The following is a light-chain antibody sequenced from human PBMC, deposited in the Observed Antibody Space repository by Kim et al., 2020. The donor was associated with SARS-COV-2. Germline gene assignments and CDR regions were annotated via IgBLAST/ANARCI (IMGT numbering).Light chain of an antibody. CDR3: LQHNGYPWT. J-gene: IGKJ1*01. CDR2: AAS. Sequence: DIQMTQSPSAMSASVGDRVTITCRASEDISNYLAWFQQKPGQVPKRLIYAASSLQSGVPSRFSGSGSGTEFTLTISSLQPEDFATYYCLQHNGYPWTFGQGTKVDIK. CDR1: EDISNY. V-gene: IGKV1-17*03.